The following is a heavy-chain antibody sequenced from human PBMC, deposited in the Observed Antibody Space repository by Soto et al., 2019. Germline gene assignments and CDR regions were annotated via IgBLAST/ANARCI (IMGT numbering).Heavy chain of an antibody. CDR1: GFTVSSNY. Sequence: PGGSLRLSCAASGFTVSSNYMNWVRQAPGKGLEWVSVIFSDGSTYYADSVKGRFTISRDNSKNTVYFERNSRRAEDTAVYFCARRALPHAFFDYGGQGPLVTVSS. V-gene: IGHV3-66*01. D-gene: IGHD2-21*02. CDR2: IFSDGST. J-gene: IGHJ4*02. CDR3: ARRALPHAFFDY.